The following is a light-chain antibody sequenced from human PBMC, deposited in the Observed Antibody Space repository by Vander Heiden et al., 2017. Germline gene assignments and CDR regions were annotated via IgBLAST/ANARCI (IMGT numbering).Light chain of an antibody. V-gene: IGKV4-1*01. Sequence: DFVTTQSPDSLAVYLGERATINCKSSQSVLYSSNNKNYLAWYQQKPGQPPKLLIYWASTRESGVPDRFSGSGSGTDFTLNITNVQAEDVAVYYCQEYYSTSFAFGQGTKLEIK. CDR3: QEYYSTSFA. CDR2: WAS. CDR1: QSVLYSSNNKNY. J-gene: IGKJ2*01.